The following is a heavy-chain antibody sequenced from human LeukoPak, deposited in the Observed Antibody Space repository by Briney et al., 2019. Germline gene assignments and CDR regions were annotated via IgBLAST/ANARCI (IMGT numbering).Heavy chain of an antibody. V-gene: IGHV4-34*01. CDR3: ARVGAQSAFDI. Sequence: SETLSLTCAVYGGSFSGYYWSWIRQPPGKGLEWIGEINHSGSTNYNPSLKSRVTISVDTSKNQFSLKLSSVTAADTAVYYCARVGAQSAFDIWGQGTMVTVSS. CDR1: GGSFSGYY. J-gene: IGHJ3*02. CDR2: INHSGST.